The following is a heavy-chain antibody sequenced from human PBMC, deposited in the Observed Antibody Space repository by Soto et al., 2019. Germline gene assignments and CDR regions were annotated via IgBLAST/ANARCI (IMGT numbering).Heavy chain of an antibody. CDR2: IIPILGIA. J-gene: IGHJ2*01. CDR1: GGTFSSYT. D-gene: IGHD3-16*01. Sequence: ASVKVSCKASGGTFSSYTISWVRQAPGQGLEWMGRIIPILGIANYAQKFQGRVTITADKSTSTAYMELSSLRSEDTAVYYCARLQIGASVKWYFDLWGRGTLVTVSS. V-gene: IGHV1-69*02. CDR3: ARLQIGASVKWYFDL.